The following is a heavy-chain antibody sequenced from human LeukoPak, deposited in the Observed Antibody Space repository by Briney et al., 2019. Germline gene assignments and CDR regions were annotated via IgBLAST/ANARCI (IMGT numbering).Heavy chain of an antibody. D-gene: IGHD7-27*01. CDR2: INPNSGGT. Sequence: ASVKVSCKASGYTFIGYYMHWVRQAPGQGLEWMGWINPNSGGTKYAQKFQGRVTMTRDTSTSTVYMELSSLRSEDTAVYYCASGDGSLGYWGQGTLVTVSS. CDR3: ASGDGSLGY. CDR1: GYTFIGYY. J-gene: IGHJ4*02. V-gene: IGHV1-2*02.